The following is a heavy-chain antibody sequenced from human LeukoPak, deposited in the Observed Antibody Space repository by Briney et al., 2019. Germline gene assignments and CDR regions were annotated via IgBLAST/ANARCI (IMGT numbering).Heavy chain of an antibody. CDR3: ARDPQYSSGWYDAWFDP. CDR2: ITSSGSAV. D-gene: IGHD6-19*01. CDR1: GFTFSSYE. J-gene: IGHJ5*02. V-gene: IGHV3-48*03. Sequence: PGGSLRLSCAASGFTFSSYEMNWVRQAPGKGLEWVSYITSSGSAVYYAESVKGRFTISRDNAKNSLYLQMNSLRAEDTAVYYCARDPQYSSGWYDAWFDPWGQGTLVTVSS.